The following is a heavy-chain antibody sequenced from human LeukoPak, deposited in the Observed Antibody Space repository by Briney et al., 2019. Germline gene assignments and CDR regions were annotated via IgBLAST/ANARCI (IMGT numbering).Heavy chain of an antibody. J-gene: IGHJ4*02. D-gene: IGHD6-19*01. CDR2: ISYDGSKI. Sequence: GPSLRLSCPAPAFTFSSFGMHCVRQAPGKGLEWVAVISYDGSKIYDGGSVKRRFTISRDNYMNTLYLKISSLRADHTAVYYCSRDPRGIPLAGTYHYWGQGIMVSVSS. CDR1: AFTFSSFG. CDR3: SRDPRGIPLAGTYHY. V-gene: IGHV3-30*03.